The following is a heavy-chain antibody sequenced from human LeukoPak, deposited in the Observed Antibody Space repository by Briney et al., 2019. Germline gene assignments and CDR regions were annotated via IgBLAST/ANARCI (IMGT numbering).Heavy chain of an antibody. Sequence: GSLRLSCTASGFTFSSYAMSWVRQAPGKGLEWVSAISGSGGSTYYTDSVKGRFTISRDNSKNTLYLQMNSLRAEDRAVYYCAKWLAVAAKDYWGQGTLVTVSS. V-gene: IGHV3-23*01. J-gene: IGHJ4*02. CDR1: GFTFSSYA. D-gene: IGHD6-19*01. CDR3: AKWLAVAAKDY. CDR2: ISGSGGST.